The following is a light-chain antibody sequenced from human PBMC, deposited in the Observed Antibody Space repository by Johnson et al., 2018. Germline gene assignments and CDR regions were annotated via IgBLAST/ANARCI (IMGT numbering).Light chain of an antibody. V-gene: IGLV1-51*02. J-gene: IGLJ1*01. CDR2: ENN. CDR3: GTWDSSLSAGNV. CDR1: SSNIGNNY. Sequence: QSVLTQPPSVSAAPGQKVTISCSGSSSNIGNNYVSWYQQLPGTAPKLLIYENNKRPSGIPDRFSGSKSGTSVTLGITGLQTGDEADYYCGTWDSSLSAGNVIETVTKVTVL.